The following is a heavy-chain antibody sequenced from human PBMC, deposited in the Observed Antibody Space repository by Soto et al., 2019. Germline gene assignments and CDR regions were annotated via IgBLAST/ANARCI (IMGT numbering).Heavy chain of an antibody. J-gene: IGHJ4*02. D-gene: IGHD7-27*01. Sequence: GGSLRLSCAASGFTFSNYGIHWVRQAPGKGLEWVALISSDGSNQYYADSVEGRFTISRDNSRYTVFLQVSSLRSDDTAIYYCATGAHWGYFWGQGTLVTVPS. CDR1: GFTFSNYG. CDR3: ATGAHWGYF. V-gene: IGHV3-30*03. CDR2: ISSDGSNQ.